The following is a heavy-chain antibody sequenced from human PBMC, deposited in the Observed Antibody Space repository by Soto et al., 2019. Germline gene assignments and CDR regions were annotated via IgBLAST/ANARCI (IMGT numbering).Heavy chain of an antibody. J-gene: IGHJ4*02. Sequence: ASVKVSCKASGYTFTSHDINWVRQATGQGLERMGWMNPNSGNTGYAQKFQGRVTMTRNTSISTDYMELSSLRSEDTAVYYSARVLDRMAVDYSGPGTLVTVSS. CDR3: ARVLDRMAVDY. CDR2: MNPNSGNT. V-gene: IGHV1-8*01. CDR1: GYTFTSHD. D-gene: IGHD1-1*01.